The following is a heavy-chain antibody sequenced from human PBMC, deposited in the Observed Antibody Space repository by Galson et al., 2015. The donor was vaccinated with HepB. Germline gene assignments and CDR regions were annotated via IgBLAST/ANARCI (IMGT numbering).Heavy chain of an antibody. CDR2: LDPEDGEP. J-gene: IGHJ5*02. V-gene: IGHV1-24*01. Sequence: SCKVSGYNVSELSIHWVRLPPGKGLEWMGGLDPEDGEPFYAQKFEDRLIMTEDTSSDTAYMELSSLRSEDTAVYYCWADGGYNGLWYTFDLWGQGALVIV. CDR3: WADGGYNGLWYTFDL. CDR1: GYNVSELS. D-gene: IGHD2-8*01.